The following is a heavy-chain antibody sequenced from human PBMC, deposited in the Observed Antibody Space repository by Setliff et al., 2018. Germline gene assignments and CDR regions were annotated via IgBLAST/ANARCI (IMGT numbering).Heavy chain of an antibody. CDR3: TTGPRDSRNYMTWLDS. J-gene: IGHJ5*01. V-gene: IGHV3-15*01. D-gene: IGHD3-3*01. CDR2: IKSKGEDEAT. Sequence: PGGSLRLSCAASGFTFNRFTMSWARQAPGKGLEWVGRIKSKGEDEATNFASSVKGRFSLSRDDSRNTIYLQMSSLKIEDTAFYFCTTGPRDSRNYMTWLDSWGPGTLVTVSS. CDR1: GFTFNRFT.